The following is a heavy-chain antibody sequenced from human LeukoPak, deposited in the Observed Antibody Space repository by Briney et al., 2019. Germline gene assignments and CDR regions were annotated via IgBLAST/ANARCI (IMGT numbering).Heavy chain of an antibody. CDR1: GGSFSGYY. J-gene: IGHJ6*04. D-gene: IGHD1-26*01. CDR3: ARGRSLGCMDV. Sequence: PSETLSLTCAVYGGSFSGYYWSWIRQPPGEGLEWIGEINHSGRTSYNPSLKSRVTISVDTSKNQFSLKLSSVTAADTAVYYCARGRSLGCMDVWGKGTTVTVSS. CDR2: INHSGRT. V-gene: IGHV4-34*01.